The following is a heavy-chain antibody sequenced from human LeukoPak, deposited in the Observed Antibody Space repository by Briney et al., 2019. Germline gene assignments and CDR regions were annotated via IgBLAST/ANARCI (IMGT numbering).Heavy chain of an antibody. Sequence: TGGSLRLSCAASGFTFSSNWMHWVRQAPGKGLVWVSRIISNENSATYADSVEGRFTISRDNAKNTLYLQMNSLRAEDTAVYYCVRGGIASAFDIWGQGTMVTVSS. D-gene: IGHD6-13*01. V-gene: IGHV3-74*01. CDR3: VRGGIASAFDI. CDR1: GFTFSSNW. CDR2: IISNENSA. J-gene: IGHJ3*02.